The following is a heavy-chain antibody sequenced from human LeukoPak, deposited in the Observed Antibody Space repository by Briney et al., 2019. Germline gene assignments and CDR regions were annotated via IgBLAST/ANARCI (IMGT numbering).Heavy chain of an antibody. V-gene: IGHV3-64*01. CDR1: GFTFSSYA. D-gene: IGHD5-12*01. Sequence: PGGSLRLSCAASGFTFSSYAMHWVRQAPGKGLEYVSAISTNGDTTYYANSVKGRFTISRDNSKDTLYLQMGSLRGEDMAVYYCARADSGSSFPPDYWGQGTLVTVSS. CDR2: ISTNGDTT. J-gene: IGHJ4*02. CDR3: ARADSGSSFPPDY.